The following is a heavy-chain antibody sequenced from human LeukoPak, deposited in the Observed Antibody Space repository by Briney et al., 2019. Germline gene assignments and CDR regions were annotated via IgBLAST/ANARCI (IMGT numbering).Heavy chain of an antibody. CDR2: ISPDGSST. V-gene: IGHV3-74*01. J-gene: IGHJ3*02. Sequence: PGGSLRLSCAASGFSFRSSWMLWVRQTPGKGLVWLSRISPDGSSTSYADSVKGRFTVSRDIARNTLSLQMNSLRAEDSAVYYCARLQGITPQPMTEGFDIWGQGTMVTVSS. CDR1: GFSFRSSW. D-gene: IGHD3-16*01. CDR3: ARLQGITPQPMTEGFDI.